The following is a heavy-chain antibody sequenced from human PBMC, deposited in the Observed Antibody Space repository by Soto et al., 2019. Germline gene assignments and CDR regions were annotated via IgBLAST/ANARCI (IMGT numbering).Heavy chain of an antibody. CDR1: GDSFSSNSAA. CDR2: TYYRSKWYN. J-gene: IGHJ4*02. D-gene: IGHD3-22*01. Sequence: SQTLSLTCAISGDSFSSNSAAWNWIRQSPSRGLEWLGRTYYRSKWYNDYAVSVKSRITINPDTSKNQFSLQLNSVTPEDTAVYYCARDTYYYDSSGYYYPNPFDYWGQGTLVTVSS. CDR3: ARDTYYYDSSGYYYPNPFDY. V-gene: IGHV6-1*01.